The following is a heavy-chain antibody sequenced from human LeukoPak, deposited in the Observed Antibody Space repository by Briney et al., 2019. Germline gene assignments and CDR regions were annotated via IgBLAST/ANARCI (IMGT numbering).Heavy chain of an antibody. CDR1: GYTFTGYY. CDR2: INPNSGGT. CDR3: ASLSAAAGKNWFDP. Sequence: ASVKVSCKASGYTFTGYYMHWLRQAPGQGLEWLGWINPNSGGTNFAQYFQGRVTMTRDTSTSTVYMELRSLRSDDTAVYYCASLSAAAGKNWFDPWGQGTLVTVSS. V-gene: IGHV1-2*02. J-gene: IGHJ5*02. D-gene: IGHD6-13*01.